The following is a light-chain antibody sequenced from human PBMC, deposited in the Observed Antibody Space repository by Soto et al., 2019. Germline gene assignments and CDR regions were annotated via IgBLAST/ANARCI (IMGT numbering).Light chain of an antibody. V-gene: IGKV3-20*01. Sequence: EIVLTQSPGTLSLSPGERATLSCRASQSISNSYLAWHQQKSGQAPRLIMYGASSRATGVPDRFSGSGSGTDFTLTISRLEPEDFAVYYCQQYGSSPWTFGQGTKVEIK. J-gene: IGKJ1*01. CDR2: GAS. CDR3: QQYGSSPWT. CDR1: QSISNSY.